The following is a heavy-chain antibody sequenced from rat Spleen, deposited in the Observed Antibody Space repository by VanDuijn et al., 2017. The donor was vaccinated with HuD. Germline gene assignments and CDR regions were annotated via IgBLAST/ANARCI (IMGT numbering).Heavy chain of an antibody. CDR2: ISYGDSSGHSST. CDR1: GFTFSDFY. D-gene: IGHD1-9*01. V-gene: IGHV5-7*01. CDR3: ARRHYGYTDYFDY. J-gene: IGHJ2*01. Sequence: EVQLVESGGGLVQPGRSMKLSCATSGFTFSDFYMAWVRQAPAKGLEWVATISYGDSSGHSSTYYRDSVKGRFTISRDNAKSTLSLQMDSLRSEDTATYYCARRHYGYTDYFDYWGQGVMVTVSS.